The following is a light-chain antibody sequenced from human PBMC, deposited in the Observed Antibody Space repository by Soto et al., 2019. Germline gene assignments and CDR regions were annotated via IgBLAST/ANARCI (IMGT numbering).Light chain of an antibody. J-gene: IGKJ1*01. V-gene: IGKV3D-20*01. CDR1: QSVSNNY. CDR2: DAS. Sequence: EIVFTQSPATLSLSPGDRATLSCGASQSVSNNYLAWYQQKPGLAPRLLIYDASYRANGIPDRFSGSGSGTDFTLTISRLEPEDFVVYYCQQYGSSSWTLGQGTKVDIK. CDR3: QQYGSSSWT.